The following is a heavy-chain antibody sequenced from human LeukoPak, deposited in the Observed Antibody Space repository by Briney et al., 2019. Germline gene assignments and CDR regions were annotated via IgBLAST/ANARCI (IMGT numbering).Heavy chain of an antibody. J-gene: IGHJ6*03. CDR3: AGRTAIPAPSYYYYMDV. CDR2: IYYSGST. V-gene: IGHV4-39*01. D-gene: IGHD2-21*02. CDR1: GGSISSSSYY. Sequence: PSETLSLTCTVSGGSISSSSYYWSWIRQPPGKGLEWIGSIYYSGSTYYNPSLKSRVTISVDTSKNQFSLKLSSVTAADTAVYYCAGRTAIPAPSYYYYMDVWGKGTTVTVSS.